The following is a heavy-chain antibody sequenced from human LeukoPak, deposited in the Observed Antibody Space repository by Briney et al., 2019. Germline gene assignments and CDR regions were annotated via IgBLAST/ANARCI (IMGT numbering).Heavy chain of an antibody. D-gene: IGHD3-9*01. V-gene: IGHV1-69*13. Sequence: GASVKVSCKASGCTFTSYAMSWVRQAPGQGLEWMGGIIPICGTANYAQKFQGRVTITADESTSTAYMELSSLRSEDTAVYYCARGSIPDWSWFDPWGPGTLVTVSS. CDR2: IIPICGTA. J-gene: IGHJ5*02. CDR3: ARGSIPDWSWFDP. CDR1: GCTFTSYA.